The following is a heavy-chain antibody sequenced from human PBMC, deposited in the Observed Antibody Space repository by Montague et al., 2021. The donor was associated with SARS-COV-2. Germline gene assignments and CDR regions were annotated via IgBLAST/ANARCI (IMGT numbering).Heavy chain of an antibody. CDR1: GGSISSGGHY. Sequence: TLSLTCSVSGGSISSGGHYRSWIRQPAGKGLQWIGRMFPSGRTNYNPSLNSRVTISVDTSKNQFSLDVRSVTATDTASSFCARAKVTTSVFDHWGQGTLVTVSS. J-gene: IGHJ4*02. V-gene: IGHV4-61*02. CDR2: MFPSGRT. D-gene: IGHD4-17*01. CDR3: ARAKVTTSVFDH.